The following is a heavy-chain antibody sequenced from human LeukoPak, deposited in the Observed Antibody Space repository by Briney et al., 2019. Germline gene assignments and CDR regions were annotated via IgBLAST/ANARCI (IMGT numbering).Heavy chain of an antibody. Sequence: GGSLRLSCAASGFSVSDNYMYWVRQAPGKGLEWVSVIYSSGSTYYADFVKGRFTISRDISKNTLYLQMNSLRPEDTAVYYCARGDCGGDCYVLDYWGQGTLVTASS. V-gene: IGHV3-66*02. J-gene: IGHJ4*02. CDR1: GFSVSDNY. CDR3: ARGDCGGDCYVLDY. CDR2: IYSSGST. D-gene: IGHD2-21*02.